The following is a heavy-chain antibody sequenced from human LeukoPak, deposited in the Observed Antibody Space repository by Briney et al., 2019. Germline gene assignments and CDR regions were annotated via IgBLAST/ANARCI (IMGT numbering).Heavy chain of an antibody. J-gene: IGHJ4*02. CDR2: IYPGDSDT. CDR3: ARHYVRGYCSSNSCYTPHFDY. CDR1: GYRFTNYW. D-gene: IGHD2-2*02. V-gene: IGHV5-51*01. Sequence: GESLKIPCKGSGYRFTNYWIGWVRQMSGKGLEWMGIIYPGDSDTRYSPSFQGQVTISADKSISTAYLQWSSLKASDTAMYYCARHYVRGYCSSNSCYTPHFDYWGQGTLVTVSS.